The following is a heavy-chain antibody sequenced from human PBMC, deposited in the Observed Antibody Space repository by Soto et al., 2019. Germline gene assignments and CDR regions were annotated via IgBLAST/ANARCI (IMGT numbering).Heavy chain of an antibody. J-gene: IGHJ4*02. CDR1: SGSIISSAW. D-gene: IGHD4-4*01. V-gene: IGHV4-4*02. CDR2: VSQSGST. CDR3: VRGDNYRFDF. Sequence: QVQLQESGPGLVKPSGTLSLTCAVSSGSIISSAWWSWVRQPPGKGLEWIGEVSQSGSTNYNPSLXXXXXXXXXXXXXXXXXXXXSXTAADTAVYFCVRGDNYRFDFWGQGSLVTVSA.